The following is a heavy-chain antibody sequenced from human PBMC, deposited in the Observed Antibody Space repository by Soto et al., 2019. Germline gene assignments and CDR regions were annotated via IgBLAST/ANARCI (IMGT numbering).Heavy chain of an antibody. J-gene: IGHJ4*02. D-gene: IGHD3-10*01. Sequence: QVQLQESGPGLVKPSQTLSLTCTVSGGSISSGGYYWSWIRQHPGKGLEWIGYIYYSGSTYYNPSLKRRITISVDTSKNPFSLKLSSVTAADTAVYYCARGECYGSGSCLDDLRGQGTLVAVSA. CDR3: ARGECYGSGSCLDDL. CDR1: GGSISSGGYY. CDR2: IYYSGST. V-gene: IGHV4-31*03.